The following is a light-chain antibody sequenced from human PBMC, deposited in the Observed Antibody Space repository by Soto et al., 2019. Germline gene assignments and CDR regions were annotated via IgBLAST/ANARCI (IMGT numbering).Light chain of an antibody. CDR2: AAV. V-gene: IGKV1-39*01. CDR3: QQSYTFPHT. Sequence: DIQMTQSPSSLSASVGDRITITCRASQNIDSYFNWYQQKPGKAPNLLIYAAVNLQSGVPSRFSGRGSGTDFTLTISSLQPEDFATYYCQQSYTFPHTFGGGTRVEIK. J-gene: IGKJ4*01. CDR1: QNIDSY.